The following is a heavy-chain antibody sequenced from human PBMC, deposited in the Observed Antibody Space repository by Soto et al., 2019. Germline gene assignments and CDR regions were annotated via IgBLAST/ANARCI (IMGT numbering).Heavy chain of an antibody. CDR1: GGTFSSYA. Sequence: KVSCKASGGTFSSYAISWVRQAPGQGLEWMGGIIPIFGTANYAQKFQGRVTITADESTSTAYMELSSLRSEDTAVYYCATGITIFGVVVDAFDIWGQGTMVTVSS. D-gene: IGHD3-3*01. CDR2: IIPIFGTA. CDR3: ATGITIFGVVVDAFDI. J-gene: IGHJ3*02. V-gene: IGHV1-69*01.